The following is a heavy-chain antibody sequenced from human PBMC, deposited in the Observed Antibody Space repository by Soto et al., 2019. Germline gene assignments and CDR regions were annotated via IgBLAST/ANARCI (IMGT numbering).Heavy chain of an antibody. CDR3: AKSLLFVDHAYMDV. J-gene: IGHJ6*03. CDR2: ISGYNGNT. V-gene: IGHV1-18*01. Sequence: ASVKVSCKASGYPFSNFDVGWVRQAPGQGLEWMGWISGYNGNTKYAEKIKGRVSMTTDTSASTAYMELRSLRPEDTAVYYCAKSLLFVDHAYMDVWGKGNTVTVSS. D-gene: IGHD2-15*01. CDR1: GYPFSNFD.